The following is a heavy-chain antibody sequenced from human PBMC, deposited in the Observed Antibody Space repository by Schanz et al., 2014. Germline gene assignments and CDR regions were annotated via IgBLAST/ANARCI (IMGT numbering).Heavy chain of an antibody. V-gene: IGHV4-4*02. CDR3: AKLPTAVPYFDY. Sequence: QVQLQESGPGLVKPSGTLSLTCAVSGGSISSSNWWSWVRQPPGKGLEWIGEIYHSGSTNYNPSLQGRVTISVDKSNNQFSLKLPSVTAADTAVYYCAKLPTAVPYFDYWGQGTLVTVSS. J-gene: IGHJ4*02. CDR2: IYHSGST. CDR1: GGSISSSNW. D-gene: IGHD6-19*01.